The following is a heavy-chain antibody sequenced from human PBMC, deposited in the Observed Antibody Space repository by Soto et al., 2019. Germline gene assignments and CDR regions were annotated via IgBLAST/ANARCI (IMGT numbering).Heavy chain of an antibody. CDR2: IYYSGST. V-gene: IGHV4-31*03. CDR1: GGSISSGGYY. J-gene: IGHJ4*02. Sequence: PSETLSLTCTVSGGSISSGGYYWSWIRQHPGKGLEWIGYIYYSGSTYYNPSLKSRVTISVDTSKNRFSLKLSSVTAADTAVYYCARDKNAAFDYWGQGTLVTVSS. D-gene: IGHD1-1*01. CDR3: ARDKNAAFDY.